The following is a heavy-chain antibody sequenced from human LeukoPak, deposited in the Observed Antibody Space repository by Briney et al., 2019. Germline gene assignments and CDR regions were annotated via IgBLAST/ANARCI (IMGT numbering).Heavy chain of an antibody. D-gene: IGHD3-22*01. CDR1: GFTFSSYA. CDR3: ARDHYYYDSSGYYPY. V-gene: IGHV3-64*01. CDR2: ISSDGGNT. Sequence: GGSLRLSCVASGFTFSSYAMHWVRQAPGKGLEYVSSISSDGGNTYYANSVRGRFTISRDNSKNTLYLQMGSLRAEDTAVYYCARDHYYYDSSGYYPYWGQGTLVTVSS. J-gene: IGHJ4*02.